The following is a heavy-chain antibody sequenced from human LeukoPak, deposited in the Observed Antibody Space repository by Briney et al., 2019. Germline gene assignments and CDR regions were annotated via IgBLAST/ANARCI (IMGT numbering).Heavy chain of an antibody. CDR3: ARRQDIVAPRGYYYYMDV. V-gene: IGHV3-74*01. CDR1: GFTFSSYW. J-gene: IGHJ6*03. CDR2: INSDGSST. Sequence: PGGSLRLSCAASGFTFSSYWMHWVRQAPGKGLVWVSRINSDGSSTSHADSVKGRFTISRDNAKNTLYLQMNSLRAADTAMYYCARRQDIVAPRGYYYYMDVWGKGTTVTISS. D-gene: IGHD5-12*01.